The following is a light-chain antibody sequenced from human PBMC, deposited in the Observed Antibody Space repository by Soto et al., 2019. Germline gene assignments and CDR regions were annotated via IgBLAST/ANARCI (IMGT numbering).Light chain of an antibody. CDR3: QHRATGPPVIT. J-gene: IGKJ5*01. V-gene: IGKV3-11*01. CDR2: DVS. CDR1: QSVSSS. Sequence: ENVLTQSPATLSLSPGERATLSCRASQSVSSSLAWFQQKPGQPPRLLMYDVSNRATGIPARFSGSGSGTDFTLTISSLEPEDFAVYYCQHRATGPPVITFGQGTRREIK.